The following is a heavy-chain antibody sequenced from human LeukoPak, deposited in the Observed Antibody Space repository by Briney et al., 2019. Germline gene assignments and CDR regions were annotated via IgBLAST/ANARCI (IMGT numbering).Heavy chain of an antibody. CDR2: FSCSGST. CDR3: ASLRERGGAFDL. CDR1: GGSISSCTYS. J-gene: IGHJ3*01. V-gene: IGHV4-39*07. Sequence: SETLSLTCSVSGGSISSCTYSWGWIRQTPGKGLEWIGSFSCSGSTYYNPSLKSRVTISVDTSKSQFSLYMDSVTAADTAVYYCASLRERGGAFDLWGQGTVVTVSS.